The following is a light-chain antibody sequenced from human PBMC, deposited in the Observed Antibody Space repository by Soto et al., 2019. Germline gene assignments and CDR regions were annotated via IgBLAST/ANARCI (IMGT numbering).Light chain of an antibody. CDR2: AAS. Sequence: DIQMSQSPSTLYASLGDRVTVTCRASQSINTWLAWYQQKPGKAPKLLIYAASSLQRGDPSRFSGSGSGTVFTLTISSLQPEDYATYCCQQSYSTPMYTFGQGTKLEIK. CDR3: QQSYSTPMYT. V-gene: IGKV1-39*01. J-gene: IGKJ2*01. CDR1: QSINTW.